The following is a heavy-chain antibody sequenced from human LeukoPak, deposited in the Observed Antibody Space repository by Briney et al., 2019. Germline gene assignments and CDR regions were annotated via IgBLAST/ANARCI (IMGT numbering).Heavy chain of an antibody. J-gene: IGHJ4*02. D-gene: IGHD1-26*01. CDR1: GFTFSSYA. Sequence: GGSLRLSCAASGFTFSSYAMTWVRQAPGKGLEWVSAISGSGTSTYYADSVKGRFTISRDGSKNTLYLQMNSLRAEDTAVYYCAKRDSGSHYVDYWGQGTLVTVSS. CDR3: AKRDSGSHYVDY. CDR2: ISGSGTST. V-gene: IGHV3-23*01.